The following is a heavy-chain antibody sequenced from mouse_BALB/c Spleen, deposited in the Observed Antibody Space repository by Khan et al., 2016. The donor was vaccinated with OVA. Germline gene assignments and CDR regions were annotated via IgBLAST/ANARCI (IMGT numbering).Heavy chain of an antibody. Sequence: EVELVESGGGLVQPGGSLKLSCAASGFTFSSYGMSWVRQTPDKRLELVATINSNGGSTYHPDSVKGRFTISRANAKNTLYLQMSSLKSEDTAMYYCARMARTINWGQGTTLTVSS. CDR3: ARMARTIN. J-gene: IGHJ2*01. CDR1: GFTFSSYG. CDR2: INSNGGST. V-gene: IGHV5-6-3*01.